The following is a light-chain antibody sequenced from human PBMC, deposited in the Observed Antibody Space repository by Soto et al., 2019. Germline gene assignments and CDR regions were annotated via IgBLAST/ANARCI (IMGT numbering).Light chain of an antibody. V-gene: IGKV2-30*01. Sequence: DVVMTQSPLSLPVTLGQQASISCRSSQSLVYSDGNTYLNWFQQMPGQAPRLRIYATSSRATGIQGRFSGSGSGTDFTLTISRLAPEDFAVYYCQQYSSSWTFGQGTKVDIK. CDR3: QQYSSSWT. J-gene: IGKJ1*01. CDR1: QSLVYSDGNTY. CDR2: ATS.